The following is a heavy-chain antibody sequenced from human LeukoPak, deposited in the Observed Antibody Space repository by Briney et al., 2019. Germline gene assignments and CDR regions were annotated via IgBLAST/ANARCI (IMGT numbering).Heavy chain of an antibody. CDR3: AREYYDSGSYLYGMDV. J-gene: IGHJ6*02. CDR2: IKEDGSEK. CDR1: GFSFSKYW. D-gene: IGHD3-10*01. Sequence: GGSLRLSCAASGFSFSKYWMSWVRQAPGKGLEWVANIKEDGSEKYYVDSVKGRFAISRDNAKNSLYLQMNSLRPEDTAVYYCAREYYDSGSYLYGMDVWGQGTTVTVSS. V-gene: IGHV3-7*01.